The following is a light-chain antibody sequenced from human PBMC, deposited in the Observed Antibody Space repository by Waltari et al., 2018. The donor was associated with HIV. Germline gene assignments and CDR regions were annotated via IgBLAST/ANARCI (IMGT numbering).Light chain of an antibody. CDR2: GAS. CDR3: QQYYNWPYT. V-gene: IGKV3-15*01. J-gene: IGKJ2*01. Sequence: EIVMTQSPATLSVHPGARATLSCRASQSVSSNLAWYQQKPGQAPRLLIYGASTRATGIPARFSGSGSGTEFTLTLSSLQSEDFAVYFCQQYYNWPYTFGQGTKLEIK. CDR1: QSVSSN.